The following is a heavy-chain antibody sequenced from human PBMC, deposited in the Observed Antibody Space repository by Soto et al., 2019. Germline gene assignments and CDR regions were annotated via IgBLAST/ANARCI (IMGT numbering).Heavy chain of an antibody. CDR1: GFTFSSYS. D-gene: IGHD3-9*01. Sequence: GGSLRLSCAASGFTFSSYSMNWVRQAPGKGLEWVSSISSSSSYIYYADSVKGRFTISRDNAKNSLYLQMNSLRAEDTAVYYCARESEKTYYDILTGYTHNYFDDWGQGTLVTVAS. J-gene: IGHJ4*02. CDR3: ARESEKTYYDILTGYTHNYFDD. CDR2: ISSSSSYI. V-gene: IGHV3-21*01.